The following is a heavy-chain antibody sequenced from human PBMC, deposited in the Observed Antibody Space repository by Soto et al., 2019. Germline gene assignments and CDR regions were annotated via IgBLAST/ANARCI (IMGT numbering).Heavy chain of an antibody. V-gene: IGHV3-30*18. D-gene: IGHD4-17*01. CDR2: ISSDGSEK. Sequence: GGSLGLSGLASGFTFSYYSMHWVRQAPGKGLGWVAVISSDGSEKYYLDSVRDRVTISRDNSKNTLYLQMNNLRPEDTAMYYCANSWTTLTTGFDFWGQGALVTVS. CDR3: ANSWTTLTTGFDF. CDR1: GFTFSYYS. J-gene: IGHJ4*02.